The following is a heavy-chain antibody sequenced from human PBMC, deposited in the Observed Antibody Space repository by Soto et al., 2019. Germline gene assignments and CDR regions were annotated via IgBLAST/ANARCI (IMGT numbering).Heavy chain of an antibody. CDR1: GGSISSGGYS. D-gene: IGHD4-17*01. J-gene: IGHJ4*02. V-gene: IGHV4-30-2*01. CDR2: IYHSGST. CDR3: ASGMTTVTTLDY. Sequence: SETLSLTCAVSGGSISSGGYSWSWIRQPPGKGLEWIGYIYHSGSTYYNPSLKSRVTISLDRSKKQFSLKLSSVTAAETAVYYCASGMTTVTTLDYWGQGTLVTVSS.